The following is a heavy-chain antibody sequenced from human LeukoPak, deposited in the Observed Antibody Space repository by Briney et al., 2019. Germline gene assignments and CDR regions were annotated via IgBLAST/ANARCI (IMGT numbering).Heavy chain of an antibody. D-gene: IGHD3-9*01. V-gene: IGHV1-8*01. CDR2: MNPNSGNT. CDR3: ARSRDILTGYYYY. J-gene: IGHJ4*02. Sequence: GASVKVSCKASGYTFTSYDINWVRQATGQGLEWMGWMNPNSGNTGYAQKFQGRVTMTRNTSISTACMELSSLRSEDTAVYYCARSRDILTGYYYYWGQGTLVTVSS. CDR1: GYTFTSYD.